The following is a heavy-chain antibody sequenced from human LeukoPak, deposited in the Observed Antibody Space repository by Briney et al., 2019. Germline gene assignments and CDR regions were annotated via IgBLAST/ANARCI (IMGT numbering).Heavy chain of an antibody. Sequence: GGSLRLSCAASGFTFSSYSMNWVRQAPGKGLEWVPSISSSSSYIHSADSVRGRFTISRDNAKNSLFLQMNSLRAEDTAVYYCARDEWGDAFDIWGQCTMVTVFS. J-gene: IGHJ3*02. CDR3: ARDEWGDAFDI. D-gene: IGHD1-26*01. CDR2: ISSSSSYI. CDR1: GFTFSSYS. V-gene: IGHV3-21*01.